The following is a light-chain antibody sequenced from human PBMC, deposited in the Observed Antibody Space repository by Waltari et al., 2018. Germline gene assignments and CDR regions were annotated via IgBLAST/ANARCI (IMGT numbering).Light chain of an antibody. CDR2: DAS. J-gene: IGKJ3*01. V-gene: IGKV3-11*01. CDR3: QQRSNWPPFT. Sequence: ELVLTQSPDTLSLSPGERATLSCRASQSVSSYLAWYQQKPGQAPRLLIYDASNRATGIPARFSGSGSGTDFTLTISSLEPEDFAVYYCQQRSNWPPFTFGPGTKVDIK. CDR1: QSVSSY.